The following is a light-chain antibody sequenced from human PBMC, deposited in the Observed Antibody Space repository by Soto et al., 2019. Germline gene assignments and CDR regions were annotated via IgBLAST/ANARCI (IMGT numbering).Light chain of an antibody. CDR1: QSVRNN. J-gene: IGKJ1*01. V-gene: IGKV3-15*01. Sequence: ELLMTQSPDTLSVSPGERATLLCRASQSVRNNLAWYKQKPGQAPRLLIYGVSTRATGVPARFSGSGSGTEFTLTISSLQPEDFAVYYCHQYDNWWTFGQGTKVDIK. CDR3: HQYDNWWT. CDR2: GVS.